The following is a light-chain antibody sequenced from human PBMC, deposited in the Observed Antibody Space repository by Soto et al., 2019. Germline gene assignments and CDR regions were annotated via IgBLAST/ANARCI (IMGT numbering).Light chain of an antibody. V-gene: IGKV3-15*01. Sequence: EIVMTQSPATLSVSPGERATLSCRASQSVSSNLAWYQQKPGQAPRLLIYGASTRATGIPARFSGSGSWTEFTLTISSLPAEDFAGFDCQQYNDGPPWTFGQGTRVEIK. CDR3: QQYNDGPPWT. CDR2: GAS. J-gene: IGKJ1*01. CDR1: QSVSSN.